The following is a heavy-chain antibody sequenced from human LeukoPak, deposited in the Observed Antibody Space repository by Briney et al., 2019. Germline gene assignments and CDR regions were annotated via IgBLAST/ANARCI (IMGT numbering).Heavy chain of an antibody. CDR3: ARRRGETGTTFGY. CDR2: INHSGST. Sequence: ETQSLTCAVYGGSFSGYYWSWIRQPPGKGLEWIGEINHSGSTNYNPSLKSRVTISVDTSKNQFSLKPSSVTAADTAVYYCARRRGETGTTFGYWGQGSLVTVSS. D-gene: IGHD1-7*01. V-gene: IGHV4-34*01. CDR1: GGSFSGYY. J-gene: IGHJ4*02.